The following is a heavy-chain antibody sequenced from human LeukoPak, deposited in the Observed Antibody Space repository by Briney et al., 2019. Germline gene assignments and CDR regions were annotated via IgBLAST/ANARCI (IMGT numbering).Heavy chain of an antibody. D-gene: IGHD2-2*01. Sequence: GGSLRLSCAASGFTFSSYAMSWVRQAPGKGLEWVSAISGSGGSTYYADSVKGRFTISRDNSKNTLYLQMNSLRAEDTAVYYCAKVASIIVVVPAANLGAFDIWGQGTMVTVSS. CDR2: ISGSGGST. J-gene: IGHJ3*02. V-gene: IGHV3-23*01. CDR1: GFTFSSYA. CDR3: AKVASIIVVVPAANLGAFDI.